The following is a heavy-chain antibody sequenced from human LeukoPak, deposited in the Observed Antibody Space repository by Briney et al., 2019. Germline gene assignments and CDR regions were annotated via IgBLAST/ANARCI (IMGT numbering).Heavy chain of an antibody. D-gene: IGHD1-7*01. Sequence: GGSLRLSCAASGFTFSSYEMNWVRQASGKGLEYVSAISRNGGSTYYANSVKGRFTISRDNSKNTLYLQMGSLRAEDMAVYYCARVTGTNPYYYYYMDVWGKGTTVTVSS. CDR1: GFTFSSYE. CDR3: ARVTGTNPYYYYYMDV. CDR2: ISRNGGST. J-gene: IGHJ6*03. V-gene: IGHV3-64*01.